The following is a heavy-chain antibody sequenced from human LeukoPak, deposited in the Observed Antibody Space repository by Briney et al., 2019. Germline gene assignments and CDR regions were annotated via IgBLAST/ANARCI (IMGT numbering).Heavy chain of an antibody. V-gene: IGHV1-69*05. CDR1: GGTFSRYA. CDR2: IIPIFGTA. D-gene: IGHD3-22*01. Sequence: ASVKVSCKASGGTFSRYAISWVRQAPGQGLEWMGGIIPIFGTANYAQKFQGRVTITTDESASTAYMELSSLRSEDTAVYYCARMDSSGYYFDYWGQGTLVTVSS. CDR3: ARMDSSGYYFDY. J-gene: IGHJ4*02.